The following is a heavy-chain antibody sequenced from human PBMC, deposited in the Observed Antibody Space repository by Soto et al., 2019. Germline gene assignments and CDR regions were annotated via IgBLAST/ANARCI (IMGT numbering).Heavy chain of an antibody. D-gene: IGHD2-15*01. CDR1: GFTFIRYG. CDR2: ISYDGSNK. Sequence: GGSLRLSCAASGFTFIRYGMHWVRQAPGKGLEWVAVISYDGSNKYYADSVKGRFTISRDNSKNTLYLQMNSLRAEDTAVYYCAKAGRYCSGGSCYLHYYYYYGMDVWGQGTTVTVSS. J-gene: IGHJ6*02. V-gene: IGHV3-30*18. CDR3: AKAGRYCSGGSCYLHYYYYYGMDV.